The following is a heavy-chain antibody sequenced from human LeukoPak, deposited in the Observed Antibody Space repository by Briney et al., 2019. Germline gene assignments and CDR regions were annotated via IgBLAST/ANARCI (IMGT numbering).Heavy chain of an antibody. CDR1: GDTFSTHG. CDR3: ARDHSPLRFLEWLLPFDP. J-gene: IGHJ5*02. D-gene: IGHD3-3*01. Sequence: GASVKVSCKASGDTFSTHGLSWVRQAPGQGLEWMGGIIPIFGTANYAQKFQGRVTITADESTSTAYMELSSLRSEDTAVYYCARDHSPLRFLEWLLPFDPWGQGTLVTVSS. CDR2: IIPIFGTA. V-gene: IGHV1-69*13.